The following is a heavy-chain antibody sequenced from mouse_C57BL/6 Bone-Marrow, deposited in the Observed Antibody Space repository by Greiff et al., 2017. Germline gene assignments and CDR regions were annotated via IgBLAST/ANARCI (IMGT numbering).Heavy chain of an antibody. D-gene: IGHD1-1*01. CDR3: TNAPDYYGSPWFAY. V-gene: IGHV14-4*01. Sequence: VQLKESGAELVRPGASVKLSCTASGFNIKDDYMHWVKQRPEQGLEWIGWIDPENGDTEYASKFQGKATITADTSSNTAYLQLSSLTSEDTAVYYCTNAPDYYGSPWFAYWGQGTLVTVSA. CDR2: IDPENGDT. CDR1: GFNIKDDY. J-gene: IGHJ3*01.